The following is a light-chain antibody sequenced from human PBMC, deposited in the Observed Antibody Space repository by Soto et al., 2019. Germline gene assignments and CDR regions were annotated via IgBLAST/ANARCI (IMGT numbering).Light chain of an antibody. J-gene: IGKJ3*01. CDR3: QQYGSSPIT. Sequence: EIVLMQSPGTLSLSPGEGATLSCRASQSVSSSLLAWYQQKPGQAPRLLIYAVSSRAAGITDRFSGSGSGTDFTLTISRLEPEDFAVYYCQQYGSSPITFGPGTKMDIK. CDR1: QSVSSSL. V-gene: IGKV3-20*01. CDR2: AVS.